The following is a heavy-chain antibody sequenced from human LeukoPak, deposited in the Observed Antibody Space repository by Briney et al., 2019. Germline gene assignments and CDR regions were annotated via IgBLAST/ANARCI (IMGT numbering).Heavy chain of an antibody. CDR2: IYHSGST. D-gene: IGHD3-22*01. J-gene: IGHJ5*02. CDR1: GGSFSGYY. V-gene: IGHV4-34*01. Sequence: KPSETLSLTCAVYGGSFSGYYWSWIRQPPGKGLEWIGSIYHSGSTYYNPSLKSRVTISVDTSKNQFSLKLSPVTAADTAVYYCARGIRYYYDSSGYYRTDRFDPWGQGTLVTVSS. CDR3: ARGIRYYYDSSGYYRTDRFDP.